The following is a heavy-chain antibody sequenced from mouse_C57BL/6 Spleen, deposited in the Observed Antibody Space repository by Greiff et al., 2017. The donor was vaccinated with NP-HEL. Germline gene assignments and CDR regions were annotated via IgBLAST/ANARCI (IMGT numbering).Heavy chain of an antibody. CDR2: IDPNSGGT. J-gene: IGHJ1*03. Sequence: VQLQQSGAELVKPGASVKLSCKASGYTFTSYWMHWVKQRPGRGLEWIGRIDPNSGGTKYNEKFKSKAKLTVDKPSSTAYMQLSSLTSEDSAVYYCARLTGRPDWYFDVWGTGTTVTVSS. CDR3: ARLTGRPDWYFDV. CDR1: GYTFTSYW. V-gene: IGHV1-72*01.